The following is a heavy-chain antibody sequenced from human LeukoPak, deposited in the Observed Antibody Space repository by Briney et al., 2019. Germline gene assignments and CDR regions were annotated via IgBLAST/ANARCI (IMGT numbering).Heavy chain of an antibody. J-gene: IGHJ6*02. CDR1: GFTFSSYA. V-gene: IGHV3-30-3*01. D-gene: IGHD3-22*01. CDR2: ISYDGSNK. CDR3: ARDVSYYDSSGCPGDI. Sequence: GGSLRLSCAASGFTFSSYAMHWVRQAPGKGLEWVAVISYDGSNKYYADSVKGRFTISRDNSKNTLYLQMNSLRAEDTAVYYCARDVSYYDSSGCPGDIWGQGTTVTVSS.